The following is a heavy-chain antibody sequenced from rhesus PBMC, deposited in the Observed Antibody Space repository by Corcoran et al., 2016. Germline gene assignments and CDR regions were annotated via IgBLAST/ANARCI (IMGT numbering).Heavy chain of an antibody. CDR1: GGSISSGYD. V-gene: IGHV4-76*01. CDR3: ARGHYNFWTGYYFDY. Sequence: QVQLQESGPGVVKPSETLSLTCAVSGGSISSGYDWSWIRQPPGKGLEWIGYIYGSSGSTNYNPSLKNRVPISKDASKNQFSLKLSSVTAADTAVYYCARGHYNFWTGYYFDYWGQGVLVTVSS. CDR2: IYGSSGST. D-gene: IGHD3-3*01. J-gene: IGHJ4*01.